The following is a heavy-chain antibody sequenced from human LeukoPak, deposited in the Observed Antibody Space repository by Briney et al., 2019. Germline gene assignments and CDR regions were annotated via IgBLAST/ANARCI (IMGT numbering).Heavy chain of an antibody. CDR2: IIPIFGTA. CDR3: ARGPDIVVVPAAPYYYYYYMDV. CDR1: GGTFTSYA. V-gene: IGHV1-69*13. D-gene: IGHD2-2*01. Sequence: SVKVSCKASGGTFTSYAISWVRQAPGQGLEWRGGIIPIFGTANYAQRFQGRVTLTADESTSTAYMELSSLRSEDTAVYYCARGPDIVVVPAAPYYYYYYMDVWGKGTTVTVSS. J-gene: IGHJ6*03.